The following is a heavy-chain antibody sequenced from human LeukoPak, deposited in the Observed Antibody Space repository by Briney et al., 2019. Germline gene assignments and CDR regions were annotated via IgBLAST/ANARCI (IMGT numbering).Heavy chain of an antibody. CDR3: ARDEGRGGDLGY. Sequence: ASVKVSCKASGYTFTVYYIHWVRQAPGQGLEWLGWIVPSSGDTHYAQKFQGRVTMTRGTSTSTAYMELSRLTSDDTAVYFCARDEGRGGDLGYWGQGTLVSVSS. CDR1: GYTFTVYY. J-gene: IGHJ4*02. V-gene: IGHV1-2*02. CDR2: IVPSSGDT. D-gene: IGHD3-10*01.